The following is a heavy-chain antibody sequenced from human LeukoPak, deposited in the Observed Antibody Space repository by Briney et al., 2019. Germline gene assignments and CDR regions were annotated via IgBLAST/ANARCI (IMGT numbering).Heavy chain of an antibody. J-gene: IGHJ4*02. CDR1: GFTFSGYA. CDR3: AKVTYGSGTYGAFDY. Sequence: PGGSLRLSCAASGFTFSGYAMNWVRQAPGKGLEWVSAIRGTGTSTYYADSVKGRFTISRDNSKNTLYLQMNSLRAEDTAVYYCAKVTYGSGTYGAFDYWGQGTLVTVSS. CDR2: IRGTGTST. V-gene: IGHV3-23*01. D-gene: IGHD3-10*01.